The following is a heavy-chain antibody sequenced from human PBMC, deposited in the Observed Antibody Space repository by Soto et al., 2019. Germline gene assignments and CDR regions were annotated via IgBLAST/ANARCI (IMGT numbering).Heavy chain of an antibody. CDR1: GFTFISYG. Sequence: WGSLRLSCAASGFTFISYGMHWVRQAPGKGLEWVAVISYDGSNKYYADSVKGRFTISRDNSKNTLYLQMNSLRAEDTAVYYCAKSVPFDPWGQGTLVTVSS. CDR2: ISYDGSNK. CDR3: AKSVPFDP. D-gene: IGHD2-2*01. J-gene: IGHJ5*02. V-gene: IGHV3-30*18.